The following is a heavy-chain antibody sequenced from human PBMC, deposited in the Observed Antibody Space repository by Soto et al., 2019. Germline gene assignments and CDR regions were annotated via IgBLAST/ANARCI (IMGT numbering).Heavy chain of an antibody. CDR3: ARDRGYDGSGSYSSSTVYYYYGMDV. J-gene: IGHJ6*02. D-gene: IGHD3-10*01. V-gene: IGHV4-31*03. Sequence: SETLSLTCTVSGGSISSGGYYWSWIRQHPGKGLEWIGYIYYSGSTYYNPSLKSRVTISVDTSKNQFSLKLSSVTAAETAVYYCARDRGYDGSGSYSSSTVYYYYGMDVWGQGTTVTVS. CDR1: GGSISSGGYY. CDR2: IYYSGST.